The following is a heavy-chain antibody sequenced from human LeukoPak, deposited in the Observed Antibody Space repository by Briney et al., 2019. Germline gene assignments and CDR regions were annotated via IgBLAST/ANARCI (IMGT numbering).Heavy chain of an antibody. D-gene: IGHD4-17*01. V-gene: IGHV3-48*02. CDR1: GFTFSSYS. CDR2: ISSSSSTI. CDR3: ARDSTVTTSLYFDY. Sequence: PGGSLRLSCAASGFTFSSYSMNWVRQAPGKGLEWVSYISSSSSTIYYADSVKGRFTISRDNAKNSLYLQMNSLRDEGTAVYYCARDSTVTTSLYFDYWGQGTLATVSS. J-gene: IGHJ4*02.